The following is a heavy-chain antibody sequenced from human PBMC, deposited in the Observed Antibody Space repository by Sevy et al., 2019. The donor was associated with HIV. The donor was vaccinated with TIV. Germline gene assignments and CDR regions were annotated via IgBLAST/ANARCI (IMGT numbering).Heavy chain of an antibody. V-gene: IGHV1-18*04. D-gene: IGHD3-10*01. CDR1: GYTFTSYG. CDR3: ARGVTMVRGVRQSPRTTDAFDI. CDR2: ISAYNGNT. Sequence: VSVKVSCKASGYTFTSYGISWVRQAPGQGLEWMGWISAYNGNTNYAQKLQGRVTMTTDTSTSTAYMELRSLRSDDTAVYYCARGVTMVRGVRQSPRTTDAFDIWGQGTMVTVSS. J-gene: IGHJ3*02.